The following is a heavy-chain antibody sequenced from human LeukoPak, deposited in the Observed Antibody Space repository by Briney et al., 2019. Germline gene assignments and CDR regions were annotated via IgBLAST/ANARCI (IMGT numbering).Heavy chain of an antibody. CDR3: ARDEAIFGAGYYYGMDV. J-gene: IGHJ6*02. CDR2: INYSGST. Sequence: SQTLSLTCTVSGGSISSGGHYWSWIRQHPGKGLEWIGYINYSGSTYYNPSLKSRVTISVDTSQNQFSLKLSSVTAADTAVYYCARDEAIFGAGYYYGMDVWGQGTTVTVSS. V-gene: IGHV4-31*03. CDR1: GGSISSGGHY. D-gene: IGHD3-3*01.